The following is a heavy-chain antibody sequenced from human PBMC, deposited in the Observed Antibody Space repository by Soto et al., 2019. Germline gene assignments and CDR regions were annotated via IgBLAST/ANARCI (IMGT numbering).Heavy chain of an antibody. CDR1: WYSLSSYY. J-gene: IGHJ4*02. D-gene: IGHD1-1*01. V-gene: IGHV1-46*01. CDR2: IDPSEGRA. Sequence: QVQLVQSGAEVKKPGATVKLSCEASWYSLSSYYIHWVRQAPGQGLEWMGMIDPSEGRASYAESLEGRITMRRDTSTSTVHLEVSGLTSEDTAVYYCARDQPGLTFHFDYWGQGTPVTVSS. CDR3: ARDQPGLTFHFDY.